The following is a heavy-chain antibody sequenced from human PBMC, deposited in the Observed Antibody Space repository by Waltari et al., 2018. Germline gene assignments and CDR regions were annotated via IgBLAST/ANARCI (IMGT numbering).Heavy chain of an antibody. Sequence: EVQLVNSGGGLVQPGGSLRLSCAASDFFFTDCWLDWVRQAPGKGLVWVSRMKTDGTSITYADSVKGRFTISRDSAKNTYYLQMNSLRAEDTAVYYCTRNPGYWGQGTLVTVSS. CDR1: DFFFTDCW. CDR3: TRNPGY. V-gene: IGHV3-74*03. J-gene: IGHJ4*02. CDR2: MKTDGTSI.